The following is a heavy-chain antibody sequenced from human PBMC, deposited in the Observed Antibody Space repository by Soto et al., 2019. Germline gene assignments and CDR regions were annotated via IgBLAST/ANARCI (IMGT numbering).Heavy chain of an antibody. J-gene: IGHJ6*02. V-gene: IGHV4-30-2*01. CDR2: IYHSGST. CDR3: ARGIEGWYQGRYYYGMDV. CDR1: GGSISSGGYS. D-gene: IGHD6-19*01. Sequence: SETLSLTCAVSGGSISSGGYSWSWIRQPPGKGLEWIGYIYHSGSTYYNPSLKSRVTISVDRSKNQFSLKLSSVTAADTAVYYCARGIEGWYQGRYYYGMDVWGQGTTVTVSS.